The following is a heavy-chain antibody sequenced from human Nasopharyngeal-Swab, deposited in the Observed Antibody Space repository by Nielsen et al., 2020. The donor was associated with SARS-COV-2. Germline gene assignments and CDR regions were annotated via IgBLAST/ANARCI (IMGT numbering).Heavy chain of an antibody. V-gene: IGHV3-9*01. J-gene: IGHJ4*02. CDR3: TKATSLYYYDSSGYRPWYCDC. D-gene: IGHD3-22*01. CDR2: INWNGGRI. Sequence: SLKISCAASGFTFDDYAMHWVRQAPGKGLEWISGINWNGGRIGYADSVKGRFTISRDNAKKSLYLQMNSLRPEDTALYYCTKATSLYYYDSSGYRPWYCDCWGQGTLVTVSS. CDR1: GFTFDDYA.